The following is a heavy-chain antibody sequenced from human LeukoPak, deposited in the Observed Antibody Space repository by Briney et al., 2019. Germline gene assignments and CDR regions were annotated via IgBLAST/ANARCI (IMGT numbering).Heavy chain of an antibody. CDR3: ARDCSSTSYYYYGMDV. CDR2: INPNSGGT. J-gene: IGHJ6*02. V-gene: IGHV1-2*02. Sequence: ASVTVSCKASGYTFTGYYMHWVRQAPGQGLEWMGWINPNSGGTNYAQKFQARVTMTRDTSISTAYMELSRLRSDDTAVYYCARDCSSTSYYYYGMDVWGQGTTVTVSS. D-gene: IGHD2-2*01. CDR1: GYTFTGYY.